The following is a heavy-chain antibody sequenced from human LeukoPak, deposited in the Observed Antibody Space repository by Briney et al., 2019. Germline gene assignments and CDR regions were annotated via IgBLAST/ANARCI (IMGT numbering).Heavy chain of an antibody. CDR1: GGTFSSYA. D-gene: IGHD3-22*01. CDR3: ARDRIPRRGSGYYFDY. CDR2: IIPIFGTA. Sequence: PVKVSCKASGGTFSSYAISWVRQAPGQGLEWMGRIIPIFGTANYAQKFQGRVTITTDESTSTAYMELSSLRSEDTAVYYCARDRIPRRGSGYYFDYWGRGTLLTVSS. V-gene: IGHV1-69*05. J-gene: IGHJ4*02.